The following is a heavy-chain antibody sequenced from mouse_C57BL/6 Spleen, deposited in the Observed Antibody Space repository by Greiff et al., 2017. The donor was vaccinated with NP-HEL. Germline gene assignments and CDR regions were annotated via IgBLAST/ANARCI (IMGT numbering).Heavy chain of an antibody. Sequence: QVQLQQPGAELVKPGASVKMSCKASGYTFTSYWITWVKQRPGQGLEWIGDIYPGSGSTNYNEKFKSKATLTVDTSSSTAYMQLSSLTSEDSAVYYCARGEKLRSYWYFDVWGTGTTVTVSS. V-gene: IGHV1-55*01. CDR1: GYTFTSYW. D-gene: IGHD1-1*01. J-gene: IGHJ1*03. CDR2: IYPGSGST. CDR3: ARGEKLRSYWYFDV.